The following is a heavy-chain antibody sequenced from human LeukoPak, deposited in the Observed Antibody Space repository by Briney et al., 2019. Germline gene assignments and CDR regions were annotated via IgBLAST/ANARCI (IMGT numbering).Heavy chain of an antibody. CDR1: GFTFSSYG. D-gene: IGHD1-1*01. V-gene: IGHV3-30*19. Sequence: PGGSLRLSCAASGFTFSSYGMHWVRQAPGKGLEWVAVISYDGSNKYYADSVKGRFTISRDNSKNTLYLQMNSLRAEDTAVYYCASSQLVPLGAFDIWGQGTMVTVSS. CDR2: ISYDGSNK. J-gene: IGHJ3*02. CDR3: ASSQLVPLGAFDI.